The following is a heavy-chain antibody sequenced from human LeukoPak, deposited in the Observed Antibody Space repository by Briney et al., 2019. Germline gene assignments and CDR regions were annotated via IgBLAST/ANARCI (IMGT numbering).Heavy chain of an antibody. Sequence: GGSLRLSCAASGFTFSSYWMSWVRQAPGKGLEWVATVSYDGTDTSYADSVKGRFAIFRDNSKNTLYLQMNSLRTEDTAVYYCVRVSGFCTNGVCPSFDPWGQGTLVTVSS. CDR2: VSYDGTDT. V-gene: IGHV3-30*09. D-gene: IGHD2-8*01. CDR1: GFTFSSYW. J-gene: IGHJ5*02. CDR3: VRVSGFCTNGVCPSFDP.